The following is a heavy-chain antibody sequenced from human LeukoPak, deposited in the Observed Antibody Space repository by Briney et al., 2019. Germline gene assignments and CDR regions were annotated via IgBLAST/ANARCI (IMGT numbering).Heavy chain of an antibody. CDR2: IYRSGSA. D-gene: IGHD5-18*01. CDR1: GGSISSTGYY. V-gene: IGHV4-39*01. CDR3: ARHRGYSYGYQDY. Sequence: KPSETLSLTCTVSGGSISSTGYYWGWIRQPPGKGLEWIGSIYRSGSAYYKPSLTSRVTLSVDTSKNQFSLKLSSVTASDTAVYYCARHRGYSYGYQDYWGQGTLVTV. J-gene: IGHJ4*02.